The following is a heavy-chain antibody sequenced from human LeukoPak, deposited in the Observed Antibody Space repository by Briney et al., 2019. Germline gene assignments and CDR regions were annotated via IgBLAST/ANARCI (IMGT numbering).Heavy chain of an antibody. CDR1: GGSNCSSNW. Sequence: SETLSLTCAVSGGSNCSSNWWSWVRQPPGKGLEWIGEIYHSGSTNYNPSLKSRVTISVDKSKNQFSLKLSSVTAADTAVYYCASHIAAAGPGAFDIWGQGTMVTVSS. V-gene: IGHV4-4*02. CDR2: IYHSGST. D-gene: IGHD6-13*01. J-gene: IGHJ3*02. CDR3: ASHIAAAGPGAFDI.